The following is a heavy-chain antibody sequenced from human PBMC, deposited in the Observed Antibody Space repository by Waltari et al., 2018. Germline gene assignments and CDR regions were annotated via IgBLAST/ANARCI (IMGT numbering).Heavy chain of an antibody. D-gene: IGHD2-15*01. CDR1: GFTFSHYW. Sequence: EVQLVESGGGLVQPGGSLRLSCSVSGFTFSHYWMNWVRQAPGKGLEWGAHITTDGRSKNYADSVTGRFTISRDNTKDTLYLEMNSLTAEDTAVYYCTRDAVGHMDVWGKGTTVTVS. CDR3: TRDAVGHMDV. J-gene: IGHJ6*03. V-gene: IGHV3-74*01. CDR2: ITTDGRSK.